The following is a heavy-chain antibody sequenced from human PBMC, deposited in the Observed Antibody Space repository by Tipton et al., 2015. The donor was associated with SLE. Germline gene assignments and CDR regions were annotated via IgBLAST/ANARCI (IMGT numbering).Heavy chain of an antibody. Sequence: TLSLTCNVFCGSISSYSWSWIRQPPGKGLEWLGNIYYSGSTNYNPSLKSRVTISVDTSKNQFSLKLSSVTAADTAVYYCARKNWVLHDAFDIWGQGTMVTVSS. CDR1: CGSISSYS. V-gene: IGHV4-59*12. CDR3: ARKNWVLHDAFDI. D-gene: IGHD2/OR15-2a*01. CDR2: IYYSGST. J-gene: IGHJ3*02.